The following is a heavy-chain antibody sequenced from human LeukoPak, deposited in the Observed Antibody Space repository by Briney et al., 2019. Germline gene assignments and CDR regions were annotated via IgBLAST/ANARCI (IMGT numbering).Heavy chain of an antibody. D-gene: IGHD5-24*01. Sequence: GGSLRLSCAVSEFTFSHFALHWVRQAPGKGLEWVAVVSSHGNDGYYADSVKGRFTISRDNSKNTLYLQIDSLRAEDTAIYYCTRDAYNFNDFDYWGQGTLVTVSS. CDR2: VSSHGNDG. V-gene: IGHV3-30*01. CDR1: EFTFSHFA. CDR3: TRDAYNFNDFDY. J-gene: IGHJ4*02.